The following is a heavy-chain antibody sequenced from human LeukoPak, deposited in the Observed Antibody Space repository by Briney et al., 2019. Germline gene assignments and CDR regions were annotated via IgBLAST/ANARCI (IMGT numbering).Heavy chain of an antibody. D-gene: IGHD3-22*01. V-gene: IGHV4-34*01. CDR3: ARGYYYDSSYKDY. J-gene: IGHJ4*02. Sequence: PSETLSLTCAVYGGSFSGYYWSWIRQPPGKGLEWIGEINHSGSTNYNPSLKSRVTISVDTSKNQFSLKLSSVTAADTAMYYCARGYYYDSSYKDYWGQGTLVTVSS. CDR2: INHSGST. CDR1: GGSFSGYY.